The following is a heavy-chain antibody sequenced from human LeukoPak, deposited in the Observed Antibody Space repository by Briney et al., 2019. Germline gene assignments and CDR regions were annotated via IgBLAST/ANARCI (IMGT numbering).Heavy chain of an antibody. V-gene: IGHV4-59*01. Sequence: SETLSLICTVSGGYISTYYWSWIRQPPGKGLEWIGYIYYTGITNYNPSLKSRVTMSVDTTKNQFSLNLTSVTAADTAVYYCARDREDHNLGVWYFDPWGRGTLVTVSS. CDR1: GGYISTYY. D-gene: IGHD3-16*01. CDR3: ARDREDHNLGVWYFDP. J-gene: IGHJ2*01. CDR2: IYYTGIT.